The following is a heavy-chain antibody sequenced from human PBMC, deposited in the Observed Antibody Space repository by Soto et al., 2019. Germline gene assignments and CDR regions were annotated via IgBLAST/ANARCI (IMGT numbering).Heavy chain of an antibody. CDR2: ISYDGSNK. D-gene: IGHD5-18*01. Sequence: QVQLVESGGGVVQPGRSLRLPCAASGFTFSSYGMHWVRQAPGKGLEWVAVISYDGSNKYYADSVKGRFTISRDNSKNTLYLQMNSLRAEDTAVYYCAKDNGYSHTRGTDVWGQGTTVTVSS. J-gene: IGHJ6*02. CDR1: GFTFSSYG. CDR3: AKDNGYSHTRGTDV. V-gene: IGHV3-30*18.